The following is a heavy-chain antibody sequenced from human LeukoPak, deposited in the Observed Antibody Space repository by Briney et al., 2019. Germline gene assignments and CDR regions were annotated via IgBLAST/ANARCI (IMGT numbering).Heavy chain of an antibody. CDR2: INHSEST. Sequence: PSENLPLTCAVYGGSFSGYYWSWIRQPPGKGLEWIGEINHSESTNYNPSLKSRVTISVDTSKNQFSLKLSSVTAADTAVYYCARGLRYFDWLSKPRYYFDYWGQGTLVTVSS. CDR1: GGSFSGYY. J-gene: IGHJ4*02. CDR3: ARGLRYFDWLSKPRYYFDY. V-gene: IGHV4-34*01. D-gene: IGHD3-9*01.